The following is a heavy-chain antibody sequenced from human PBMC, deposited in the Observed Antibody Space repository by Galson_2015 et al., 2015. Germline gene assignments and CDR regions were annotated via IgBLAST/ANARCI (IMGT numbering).Heavy chain of an antibody. D-gene: IGHD3-22*01. CDR1: GGSISSSNW. CDR3: ARTIYYDSSGQNWFDP. CDR2: IYHSGST. J-gene: IGHJ5*02. V-gene: IGHV4-4*02. Sequence: SETLSLTCAVSGGSISSSNWWSWVRQPPGKGLEWIGEIYHSGSTNYNPSLKSRVTISVDKSKNQFSLKLSSVTAADTAVYYCARTIYYDSSGQNWFDPWGQGTLVTVSS.